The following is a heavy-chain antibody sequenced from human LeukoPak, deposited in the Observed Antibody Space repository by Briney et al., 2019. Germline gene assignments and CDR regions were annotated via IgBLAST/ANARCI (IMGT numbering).Heavy chain of an antibody. D-gene: IGHD3-10*01. J-gene: IGHJ5*02. V-gene: IGHV3-66*01. CDR2: LHPDGSP. CDR3: ARDRITFVRGAKGWFDP. Sequence: PGGSLRLSCEASGFTVKTNYMSWLRQAPGKGPEWVAVLHPDGSPFHAASVRARFNISTDNSKNTLYLQMNGLRVEDTAVYYCARDRITFVRGAKGWFDPWGQGTLVTVSP. CDR1: GFTVKTNY.